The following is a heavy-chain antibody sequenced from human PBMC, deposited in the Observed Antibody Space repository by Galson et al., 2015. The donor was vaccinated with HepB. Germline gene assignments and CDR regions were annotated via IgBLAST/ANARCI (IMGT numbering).Heavy chain of an antibody. D-gene: IGHD3-10*01. CDR3: ARPPVGDPDSGTPLYYFDS. CDR2: MRRKSNYI. J-gene: IGHJ4*02. Sequence: SLRLSCAGPGFTFETYSMNWVRQAPGKGLEWVSSMRRKSNYIYYADSVKGRFTISRDNAKKSLFLQMNTLRAEDPAVYFCARPPVGDPDSGTPLYYFDSWGQGPLVIVSS. CDR1: GFTFETYS. V-gene: IGHV3-21*01.